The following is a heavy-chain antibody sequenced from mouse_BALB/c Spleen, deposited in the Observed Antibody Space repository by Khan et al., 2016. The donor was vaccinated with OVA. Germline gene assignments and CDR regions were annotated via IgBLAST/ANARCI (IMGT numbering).Heavy chain of an antibody. J-gene: IGHJ3*01. CDR1: GYTFTDYA. D-gene: IGHD1-1*02. V-gene: IGHV1S137*01. CDR3: RRGGRFDY. Sequence: QVQLQQPGAELVRPGVSVKISCKGSGYTFTDYAMHWVKQSHAKTLEWIGVISTYYGDADYNQKFQGKASMTVDKSSSTAYMELARLTAEDSDIYYGRRGGRFDYWGQGTLVTVSA. CDR2: ISTYYGDA.